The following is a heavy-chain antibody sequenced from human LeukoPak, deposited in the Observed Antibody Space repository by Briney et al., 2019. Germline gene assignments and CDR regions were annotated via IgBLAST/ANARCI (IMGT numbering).Heavy chain of an antibody. J-gene: IGHJ5*02. D-gene: IGHD2-2*01. Sequence: SETLSLTCAVSGYSINNGYQWAWIRQSPGGGLEWIGRTYHNGCAHYKPSLRSRLGLSVHSSDHQVSLRLSSVSVADTAVYCRARDPRWLTPDYTSTSCYELYLAPWRRGTLVTVPS. CDR1: GYSINNGYQ. V-gene: IGHV4-38-2*02. CDR2: TYHNGCA. CDR3: ARDPRWLTPDYTSTSCYELYLAP.